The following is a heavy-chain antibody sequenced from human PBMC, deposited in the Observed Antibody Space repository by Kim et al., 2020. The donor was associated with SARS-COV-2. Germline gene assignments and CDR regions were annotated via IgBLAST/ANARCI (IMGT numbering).Heavy chain of an antibody. Sequence: GGSLRLSCAASGFTFSSYAMHWVRQAPGKGLEWVAVISYDGSNKYYADSVKGRFTISRDNSKNTLYLQMNSLRAEDTAVYYCARGFHDDILTAPYLLGMDVWGQGTTVTVSS. CDR3: ARGFHDDILTAPYLLGMDV. V-gene: IGHV3-30*04. J-gene: IGHJ6*02. CDR1: GFTFSSYA. CDR2: ISYDGSNK. D-gene: IGHD3-9*01.